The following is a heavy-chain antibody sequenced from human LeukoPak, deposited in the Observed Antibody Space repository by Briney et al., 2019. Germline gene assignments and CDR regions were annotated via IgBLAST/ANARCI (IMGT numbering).Heavy chain of an antibody. CDR2: INHSGST. CDR1: GGSFSGYY. D-gene: IGHD6-19*01. CDR3: ARHIAIAGLRGFDY. J-gene: IGHJ4*02. Sequence: PSETLSLTCAVCGGSFSGYYWSWIRQPPGKGLEWIGEINHSGSTNSNPSLKSRVAISVDRSKNQFSLNLSSVTAADTAVYYCARHIAIAGLRGFDYWGQGALATVSS. V-gene: IGHV4-34*01.